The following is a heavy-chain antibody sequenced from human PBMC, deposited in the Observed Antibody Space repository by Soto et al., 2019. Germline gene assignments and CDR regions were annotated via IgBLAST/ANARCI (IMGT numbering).Heavy chain of an antibody. CDR2: IYYSGST. CDR3: ARDFTDSSGPTLGMGV. J-gene: IGHJ6*02. D-gene: IGHD6-19*01. CDR1: GGSISSGVYY. V-gene: IGHV4-31*03. Sequence: SETLSLTCTVSGGSISSGVYYWSWIRQHPGKGLEWIGYIYYSGSTYYNPSLKSRVTISVDTSKNQFSLKLSSVTAADTAVYYCARDFTDSSGPTLGMGVWGQGTTVS.